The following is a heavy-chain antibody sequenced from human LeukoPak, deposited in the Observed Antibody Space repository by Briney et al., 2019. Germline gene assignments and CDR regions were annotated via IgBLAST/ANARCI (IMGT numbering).Heavy chain of an antibody. Sequence: PSETLSLTCTVSGGSISSYHWSWIRQPPGKGLEWIGYIYYSGSTNYNPSLKSRVTISVDTSKNQFSLKLSSVTAADTAVYYCARVLWNWFDPWGQGTLVTVSS. CDR2: IYYSGST. CDR1: GGSISSYH. CDR3: ARVLWNWFDP. V-gene: IGHV4-59*01. J-gene: IGHJ5*02.